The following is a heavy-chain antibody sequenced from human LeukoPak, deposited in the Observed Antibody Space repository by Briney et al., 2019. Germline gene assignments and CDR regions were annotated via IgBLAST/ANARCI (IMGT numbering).Heavy chain of an antibody. D-gene: IGHD1-1*01. CDR2: IKSKTDGGTT. Sequence: GGSLRLSCAASGFTFSSYAMSWVRQAPGKGLEWVGRIKSKTDGGTTDYAAPVKGRFTISRDDSKNTLYLQMNSLKIEDTAVYYRGTGDAFDIWGQGTMVTVSS. V-gene: IGHV3-15*01. J-gene: IGHJ3*02. CDR1: GFTFSSYA. CDR3: GTGDAFDI.